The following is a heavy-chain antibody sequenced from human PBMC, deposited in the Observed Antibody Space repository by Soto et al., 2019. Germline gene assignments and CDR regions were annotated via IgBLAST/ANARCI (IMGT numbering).Heavy chain of an antibody. V-gene: IGHV3-64*01. CDR3: ASSRGDKYYYMDV. CDR1: GFTLTTYG. J-gene: IGHJ6*03. CDR2: ISINGDIT. D-gene: IGHD3-10*01. Sequence: EVQLVESGGGLVQPGGSLRLSCAASGFTLTTYGMHWVRQAPGKGLEYVSYISINGDITYYGNSVKGRFTIHRDNSKNTLDLQMGSLRAEDTAVYYCASSRGDKYYYMDVWGKGTTVTVSS.